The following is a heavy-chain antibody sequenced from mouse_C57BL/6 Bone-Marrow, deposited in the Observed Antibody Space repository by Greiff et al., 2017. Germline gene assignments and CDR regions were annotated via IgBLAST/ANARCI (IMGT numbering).Heavy chain of an antibody. V-gene: IGHV1-82*01. CDR2: FYPGDGDT. CDR1: GYAFSSSW. Sequence: QAQLQQSGPDLVKPGASVKISCKASGYAFSSSWMNWVKQRPGKGLEWIGRFYPGDGDTNYNGKFKGKATLTADKSSSTAYMQLSSLTSEESAVYFCARLAAMDYWGQGISVTVSS. CDR3: ARLAAMDY. J-gene: IGHJ4*01.